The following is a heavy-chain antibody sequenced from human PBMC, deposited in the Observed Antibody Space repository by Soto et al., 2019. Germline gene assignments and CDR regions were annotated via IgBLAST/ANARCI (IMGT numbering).Heavy chain of an antibody. CDR2: INGGNGNT. V-gene: IGHV1-3*01. Sequence: ASVKVSCKASGYTFSNYAMHWVRQAPGQRLEWMGWINGGNGNTQYSQKFQGRVTITRDTSASTAYMELSSLIPEDTAVYYCARGGRENNWNDGNFEYWGQRTQVTVSS. CDR1: GYTFSNYA. CDR3: ARGGRENNWNDGNFEY. D-gene: IGHD1-20*01. J-gene: IGHJ4*02.